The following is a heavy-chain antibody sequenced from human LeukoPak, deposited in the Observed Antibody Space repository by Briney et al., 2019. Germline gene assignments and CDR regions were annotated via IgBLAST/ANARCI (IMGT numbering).Heavy chain of an antibody. CDR1: GRSISSYY. V-gene: IGHV4-4*09. Sequence: SETLSLTCTVSGRSISSYYWSWIRQPPGKGLEWIGYIYTSGSTNYNPSLKSRVTISVDTSKNQFSLKLSSVTAADTAVYYCARLYSSSSGFDYWGQGTLVTVSS. CDR2: IYTSGST. J-gene: IGHJ4*02. D-gene: IGHD6-6*01. CDR3: ARLYSSSSGFDY.